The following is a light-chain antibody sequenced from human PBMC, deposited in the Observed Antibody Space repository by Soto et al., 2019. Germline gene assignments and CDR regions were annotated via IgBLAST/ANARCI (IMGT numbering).Light chain of an antibody. V-gene: IGKV4-1*01. CDR2: WTS. J-gene: IGKJ4*01. Sequence: DIVMTQSPDSLAVSLGERATINCKSSQSVLYSSNNKNYVAWYQQRPGQPPKLLIYWTSIRESGVPDRFSGRGSGTDFTLTISSLQAEDVAVYFCQQYYRPPLTFGGGTKVEIK. CDR3: QQYYRPPLT. CDR1: QSVLYSSNNKNY.